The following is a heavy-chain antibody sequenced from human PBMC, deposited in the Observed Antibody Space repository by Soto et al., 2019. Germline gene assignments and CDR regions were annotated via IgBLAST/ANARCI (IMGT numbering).Heavy chain of an antibody. CDR3: ARDYSSYGPFDY. D-gene: IGHD5-18*01. J-gene: IGHJ4*02. CDR1: GTSIISSGYY. V-gene: IGHV4-39*02. Sequence: ASETLSLTCTVSGTSIISSGYYWGWIRQPPGKGLEWITSIYYTGMTYYNPSLKSRVTISRDNAKNSLYLQMNSLRAEDTAVYYCARDYSSYGPFDYWGQGTLLTVSS. CDR2: IYYTGMT.